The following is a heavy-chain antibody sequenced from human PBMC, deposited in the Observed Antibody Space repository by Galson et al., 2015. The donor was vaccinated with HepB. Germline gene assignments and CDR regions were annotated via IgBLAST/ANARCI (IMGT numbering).Heavy chain of an antibody. D-gene: IGHD3-10*01. CDR1: GFSFNYYT. Sequence: SLRLSCAASGFSFNYYTMHWVRQAPGKGLEWVALISYNGTKKYYADSVKGRFTISRDNSKNTLYLQMNSLRAEDTAVYYCARDGRPNLHYYYGVDVWGQGTTVTVSS. V-gene: IGHV3-30-3*01. J-gene: IGHJ6*02. CDR3: ARDGRPNLHYYYGVDV. CDR2: ISYNGTKK.